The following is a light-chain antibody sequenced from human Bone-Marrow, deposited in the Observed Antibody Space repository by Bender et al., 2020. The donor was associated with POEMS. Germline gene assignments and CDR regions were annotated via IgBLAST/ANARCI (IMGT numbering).Light chain of an antibody. CDR3: CSYAGSRTYV. J-gene: IGLJ1*01. Sequence: QSALTQPPSVSGSPGQSITLSCTGSSSDVRGYYYVSWYQQHPGKGPKLIVYEVSKRPSGVPNRFSGSKSGNTASLTISGLQAEDEADYYCCSYAGSRTYVFGAGTKVTVL. CDR2: EVS. CDR1: SSDVRGYYY. V-gene: IGLV2-23*02.